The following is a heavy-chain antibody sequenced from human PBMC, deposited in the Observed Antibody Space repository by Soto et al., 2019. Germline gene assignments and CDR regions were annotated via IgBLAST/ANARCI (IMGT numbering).Heavy chain of an antibody. CDR3: ARVIQKRFGEFPFYYYMDV. CDR2: INHSGST. CDR1: GGSFSGYY. J-gene: IGHJ6*03. D-gene: IGHD3-10*01. Sequence: SETLSLTCAVYGGSFSGYYWSWIRQPPGKGPEWIGEINHSGSTNYNPSLKSRVTISVDTSKNQFSLKLSSVTAADTAVYYCARVIQKRFGEFPFYYYMDVWGKGTTVTVSS. V-gene: IGHV4-34*01.